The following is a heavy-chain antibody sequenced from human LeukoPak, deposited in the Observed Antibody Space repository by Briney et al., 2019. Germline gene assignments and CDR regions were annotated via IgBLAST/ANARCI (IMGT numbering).Heavy chain of an antibody. CDR3: ASGIRAFDN. Sequence: PGGSLRLSCAASGFTFSNYAMHWVRQAPGKGLEWVSAISGSGGSTYYADSVKGRFTISRDNSKNTLYLQMNSLRGEDTAVYYCASGIRAFDNWGQGTLVTVSA. D-gene: IGHD1-26*01. CDR1: GFTFSNYA. V-gene: IGHV3-23*01. J-gene: IGHJ4*02. CDR2: ISGSGGST.